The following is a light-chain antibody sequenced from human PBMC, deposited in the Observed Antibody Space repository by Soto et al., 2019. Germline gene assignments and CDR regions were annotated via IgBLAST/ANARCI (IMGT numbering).Light chain of an antibody. V-gene: IGKV3-20*01. J-gene: IGKJ1*01. CDR3: QRYGGSSWT. Sequence: EIVLTQSPGTLSLSPGERATLSCRASQSVSSSYLAWYQQKPGQPPRLLIYGASSRATGIPDRFSGSGSGTDFTLTISRLEPEDFAVYYCQRYGGSSWTFGQGTRVEIK. CDR2: GAS. CDR1: QSVSSSY.